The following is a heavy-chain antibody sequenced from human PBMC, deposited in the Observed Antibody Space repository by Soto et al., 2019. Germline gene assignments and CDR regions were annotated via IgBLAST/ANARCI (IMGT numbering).Heavy chain of an antibody. CDR2: IYYSGST. V-gene: IGHV4-59*01. CDR1: GGSISSYY. Sequence: SETLSLTCTVSGGSISSYYWSWIRQPPGKGLEWIGYIYYSGSTNYNPSLKSRVTISVDTSKNQFSLKLSSVTAADTAVYYCARDWGNSGGATHYYYYGMDVWGQGTTVTVSS. D-gene: IGHD1-26*01. CDR3: ARDWGNSGGATHYYYYGMDV. J-gene: IGHJ6*02.